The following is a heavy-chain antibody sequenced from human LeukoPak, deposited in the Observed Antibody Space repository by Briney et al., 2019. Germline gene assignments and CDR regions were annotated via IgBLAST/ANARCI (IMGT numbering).Heavy chain of an antibody. CDR2: ISSNGGST. V-gene: IGHV3-64*01. CDR3: ARGVYCGGDCFDP. CDR1: GFTFSSYA. J-gene: IGHJ5*02. Sequence: QTGGSLRLSCGASGFTFSSYAMHWVRQAPGKGREYVSAISSNGGSTYYANSVKGRFTISRDNSKNTLYLQMGSLRAEDMAVYYCARGVYCGGDCFDPWGQGTLVTVSS. D-gene: IGHD2-21*01.